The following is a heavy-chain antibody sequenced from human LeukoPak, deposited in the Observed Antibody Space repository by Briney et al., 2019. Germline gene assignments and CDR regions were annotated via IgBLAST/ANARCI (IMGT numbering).Heavy chain of an antibody. D-gene: IGHD1-26*01. V-gene: IGHV3-21*01. CDR2: ITYDADII. Sequence: GGSLRLSCAASGFRLSDYHVNWVRQAPGKGLEWVSFITYDADIINYGDSVRGRFTISRDNAGQSVHLQINSLRAEDTAVYYCARDLSPSERAFDIWGQGTLVTVSS. J-gene: IGHJ3*02. CDR3: ARDLSPSERAFDI. CDR1: GFRLSDYH.